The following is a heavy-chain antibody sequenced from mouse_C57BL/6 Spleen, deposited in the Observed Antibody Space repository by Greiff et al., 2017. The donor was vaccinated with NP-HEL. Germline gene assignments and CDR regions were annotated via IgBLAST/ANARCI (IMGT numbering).Heavy chain of an antibody. Sequence: EVKVVESGGGLVQPGGSLSLSCAASGFTFTDYYMSWVRQPPGKALEWLGFIRNKANGYTTEYSASVKGRFTISRDNSQSILYLQMNALRAEDSATYYCARYRGYDEAAMDYWGQGTSVTVSS. CDR3: ARYRGYDEAAMDY. CDR2: IRNKANGYTT. V-gene: IGHV7-3*01. J-gene: IGHJ4*01. CDR1: GFTFTDYY. D-gene: IGHD2-2*01.